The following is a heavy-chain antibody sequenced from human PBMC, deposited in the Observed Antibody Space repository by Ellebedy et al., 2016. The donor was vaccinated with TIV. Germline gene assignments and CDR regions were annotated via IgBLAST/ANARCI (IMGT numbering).Heavy chain of an antibody. CDR2: INPSGGST. Sequence: AASVKVSCKASGYTFSSYYMHWVRQAPGQGLEWMGVINPSGGSTSYAQKLQGRVTMTRDTSTSTVYMELSSLRSEDTAVYYCARGDNNFYAYSGSSDFDYWGQGTLVTVSS. CDR3: ARGDNNFYAYSGSSDFDY. D-gene: IGHD1-26*01. J-gene: IGHJ4*02. V-gene: IGHV1-46*01. CDR1: GYTFSSYY.